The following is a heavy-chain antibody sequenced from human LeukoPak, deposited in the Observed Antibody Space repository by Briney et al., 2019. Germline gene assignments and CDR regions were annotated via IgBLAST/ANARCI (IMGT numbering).Heavy chain of an antibody. D-gene: IGHD2-2*01. Sequence: ASVKVSCKASGYTFTSYGISWVRQAPGQGLEWMGWISAYNDNTNYAQKLQGRVTMTTDTSTSTAYMELRSLRSDDTAVYYCARDACSSTSCYRDYWGQGTLVTVSS. CDR3: ARDACSSTSCYRDY. J-gene: IGHJ4*02. CDR1: GYTFTSYG. V-gene: IGHV1-18*01. CDR2: ISAYNDNT.